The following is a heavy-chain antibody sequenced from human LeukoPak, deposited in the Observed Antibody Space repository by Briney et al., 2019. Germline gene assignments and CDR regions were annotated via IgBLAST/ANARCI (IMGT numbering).Heavy chain of an antibody. V-gene: IGHV4-59*08. CDR2: IYSGGRT. J-gene: IGHJ4*02. Sequence: SETLSLTCTVSGDSATSYYWSWIRQSPGKGLEWIGYIYSGGRTIYNPSLKSRLTISSDTSKSQFSLKLSSVTAADTAVYYCAINSSGDSSGYDYWGQGILVTVSS. CDR1: GDSATSYY. CDR3: AINSSGDSSGYDY. D-gene: IGHD3-22*01.